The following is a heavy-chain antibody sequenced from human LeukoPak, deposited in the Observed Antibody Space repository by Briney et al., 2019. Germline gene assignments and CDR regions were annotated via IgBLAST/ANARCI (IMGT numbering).Heavy chain of an antibody. Sequence: GGSLRLSCAASGFTFSSYAMSWVRQAPGKGLEWVSAISGSGGSTYYADSVKGRFTISRDNSKNTLYLQMNSLRAEDTAVYYCAKDRPDFWSGYYGPPDYWGQGTLVTVSS. J-gene: IGHJ4*02. D-gene: IGHD3-3*01. V-gene: IGHV3-23*01. CDR1: GFTFSSYA. CDR3: AKDRPDFWSGYYGPPDY. CDR2: ISGSGGST.